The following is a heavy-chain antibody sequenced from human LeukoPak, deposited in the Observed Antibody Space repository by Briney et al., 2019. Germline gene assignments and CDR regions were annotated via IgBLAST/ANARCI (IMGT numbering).Heavy chain of an antibody. V-gene: IGHV1-2*02. Sequence: ASVKVSCKASGYTFTGYYMHWVRQAPGQGLEWMGWINPNGGGTNYAQKFQGRVTMTRDTSISTAYMELSRLRSDDTAVYYCASLTYYYDSSGYTFDYWGQGTLVTVSS. J-gene: IGHJ4*02. CDR2: INPNGGGT. D-gene: IGHD3-22*01. CDR1: GYTFTGYY. CDR3: ASLTYYYDSSGYTFDY.